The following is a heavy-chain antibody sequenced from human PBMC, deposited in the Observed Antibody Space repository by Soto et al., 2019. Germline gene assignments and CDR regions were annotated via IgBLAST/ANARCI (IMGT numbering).Heavy chain of an antibody. CDR2: IYSGGST. Sequence: GGSLRLSCAASGFTVSNSYMSWVRQAPGKGLEWVSAIYSGGSTYYADSVKGRFTISRDNSRNTLYLQMNSLRAEDTAVYFCARCDGSATYCFFFAHWGQGTPVTVSS. V-gene: IGHV3-66*01. D-gene: IGHD3-10*01. CDR3: ARCDGSATYCFFFAH. J-gene: IGHJ4*02. CDR1: GFTVSNSY.